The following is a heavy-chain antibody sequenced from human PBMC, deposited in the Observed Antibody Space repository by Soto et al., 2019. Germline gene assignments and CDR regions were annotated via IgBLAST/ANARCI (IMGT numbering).Heavy chain of an antibody. D-gene: IGHD4-17*01. J-gene: IGHJ6*02. Sequence: GGSLRLSCAASGFTFSSYGMHWVRQAPGKGLEWVAVISYDGSNKYYADSVKGRFTISRDNSKNTLYLQMNSLRAEDTAVYYCAKDLVSWRAVTTPRGYYYYYGMDVWGQGTTVTVSS. CDR1: GFTFSSYG. V-gene: IGHV3-30*18. CDR2: ISYDGSNK. CDR3: AKDLVSWRAVTTPRGYYYYYGMDV.